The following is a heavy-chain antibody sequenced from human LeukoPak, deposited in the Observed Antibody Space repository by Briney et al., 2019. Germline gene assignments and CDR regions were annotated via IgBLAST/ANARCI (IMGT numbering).Heavy chain of an antibody. D-gene: IGHD3-9*01. CDR2: INPNSGGT. CDR3: AREVTILQNRYGMDV. J-gene: IGHJ6*02. V-gene: IGHV1-2*04. Sequence: ASVKVSCKASGYTFTGYYMHWVRQAPGQGLEWMGWINPNSGGTNYAQKFQGWVTMTRDTSISTAYMELSRLRSDDTAVYYCAREVTILQNRYGMDVWGQGTTVTVSS. CDR1: GYTFTGYY.